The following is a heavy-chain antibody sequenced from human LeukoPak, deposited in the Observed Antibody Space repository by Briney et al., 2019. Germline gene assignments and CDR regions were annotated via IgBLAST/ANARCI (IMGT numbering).Heavy chain of an antibody. CDR3: ARDPFPVSASSPAY. CDR2: ISGSGGST. Sequence: PGGSLRLSSAASGFTFSSYAMSWVRQAPGKGLEWVSAISGSGGSTYYADSVKGRFTISRDNSKNTLCLQMNSLRAEDTAVYYCARDPFPVSASSPAYWGQGTLVTVSS. CDR1: GFTFSSYA. J-gene: IGHJ4*02. V-gene: IGHV3-23*01. D-gene: IGHD1-26*01.